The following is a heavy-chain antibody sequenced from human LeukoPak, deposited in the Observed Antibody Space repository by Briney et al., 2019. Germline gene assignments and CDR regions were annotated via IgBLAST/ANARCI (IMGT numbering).Heavy chain of an antibody. CDR1: GGTFSSYA. CDR3: ARSDYGGHDAFDI. CDR2: IIPIFGTA. Sequence: ASVKVSCKASGGTFSSYAISWVRQAPGQGLEWMGGIIPIFGTANYAQKFQGRVTITADESTNTAYMELSSLRSEDTAIYYCARSDYGGHDAFDIWGQGTMVIVSS. D-gene: IGHD4-17*01. J-gene: IGHJ3*02. V-gene: IGHV1-69*01.